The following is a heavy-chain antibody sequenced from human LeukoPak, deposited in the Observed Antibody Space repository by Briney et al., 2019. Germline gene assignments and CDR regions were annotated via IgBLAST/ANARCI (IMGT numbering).Heavy chain of an antibody. V-gene: IGHV5-51*01. CDR3: ARRRQSRYYDSSGRDAFDI. CDR2: IYPGDSDT. J-gene: IGHJ3*02. CDR1: GYSFTSYW. Sequence: LGESLKISCKGSGYSFTSYWIGWVRQMPGKGLEWMGIIYPGDSDTRYSPSFQGQVTISADKSISTAYLQWSSLKASDTAMYYCARRRQSRYYDSSGRDAFDIWGQGTMVTASS. D-gene: IGHD3-22*01.